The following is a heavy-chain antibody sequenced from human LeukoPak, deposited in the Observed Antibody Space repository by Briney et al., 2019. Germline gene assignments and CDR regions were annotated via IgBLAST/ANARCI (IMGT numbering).Heavy chain of an antibody. CDR2: INPNSGGT. CDR1: GYTFTSYY. D-gene: IGHD2-2*01. Sequence: ASVKVSCKASGYTFTSYYMHWVRQAPGQGLEWMGWINPNSGGTNYAQKFQGRCTMTRDTSISTAYMELSRLRSDDTAVYYCARGARIVVVPAATQPYNWFDPWGQGTLVTVSS. CDR3: ARGARIVVVPAATQPYNWFDP. J-gene: IGHJ5*02. V-gene: IGHV1-2*02.